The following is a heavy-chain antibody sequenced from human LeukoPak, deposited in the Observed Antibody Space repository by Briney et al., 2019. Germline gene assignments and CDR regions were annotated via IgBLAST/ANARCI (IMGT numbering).Heavy chain of an antibody. V-gene: IGHV4-34*01. J-gene: IGHJ4*02. D-gene: IGHD6-13*01. CDR2: INHSGST. CDR3: ARDTAAGQGY. Sequence: SETLSLTCAVYGGSFSGYYWSWIRQPPGKGLEWIGEINHSGSTNYNPSLKSRVTISVDTSKNQFSLKLSSVTAADTAVYYCARDTAAGQGYWGQGTLVTVSS. CDR1: GGSFSGYY.